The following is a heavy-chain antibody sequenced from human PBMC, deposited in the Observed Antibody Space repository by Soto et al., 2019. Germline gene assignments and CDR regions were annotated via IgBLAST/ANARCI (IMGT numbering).Heavy chain of an antibody. J-gene: IGHJ5*02. D-gene: IGHD3-3*01. CDR2: ISAYNGNT. CDR3: ARTAETIRFPYNWFDP. CDR1: GYTFTSYG. V-gene: IGHV1-18*04. Sequence: QVQLVQSGAEVKKPGASVKVSCKASGYTFTSYGISWVRQAPGQGLEWMGWISAYNGNTNYAQKLQGRVTMTTDTSTSTAYMELRSLRSDDTAVYYCARTAETIRFPYNWFDPWGQGNLVTVSS.